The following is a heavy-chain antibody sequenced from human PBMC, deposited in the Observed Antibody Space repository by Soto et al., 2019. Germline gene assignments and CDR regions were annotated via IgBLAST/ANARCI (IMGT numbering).Heavy chain of an antibody. Sequence: PGGSLRLSCAASGFTFDDYVMSWIRQAPGKGLEWVSGINWNGDSTGYADSVKGRFTISRDNAKNSLYLQMNSLRAEDTALYYCARAHYGSGSYYPQNYWGQGTLVTVSS. CDR1: GFTFDDYV. J-gene: IGHJ4*02. D-gene: IGHD3-10*01. CDR3: ARAHYGSGSYYPQNY. CDR2: INWNGDST. V-gene: IGHV3-20*04.